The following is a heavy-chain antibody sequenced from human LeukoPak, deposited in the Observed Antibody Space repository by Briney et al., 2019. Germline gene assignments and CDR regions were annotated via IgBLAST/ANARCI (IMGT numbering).Heavy chain of an antibody. Sequence: GGPLRLSCAASGFTFSTYVMSWVRQAPGKGLEWVSSIRGTTDNTYYADSVKGRFTISRDNSKNTLYLQMNSLRAEDTAVYYCAKYCSGGSCYSGLDYWGQGTLVTVSS. D-gene: IGHD2-15*01. CDR3: AKYCSGGSCYSGLDY. J-gene: IGHJ4*02. V-gene: IGHV3-23*01. CDR1: GFTFSTYV. CDR2: IRGTTDNT.